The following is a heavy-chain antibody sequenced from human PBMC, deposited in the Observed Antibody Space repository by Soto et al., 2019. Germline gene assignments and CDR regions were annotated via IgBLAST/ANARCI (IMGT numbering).Heavy chain of an antibody. CDR1: GFTFSSYG. CDR2: IWYDGSNK. CDR3: ARVVGYGFDI. J-gene: IGHJ3*02. V-gene: IGHV3-33*01. Sequence: QVQLVESGGGVVQPGRSLRLSCAASGFTFSSYGMHWVRQAPGKGLEWVAGIWYDGSNKYYADSVKGRFTISRDKYKNTLYLQMNSLRAEDTAVYYCARVVGYGFDIWGQGTMVTVSS. D-gene: IGHD6-25*01.